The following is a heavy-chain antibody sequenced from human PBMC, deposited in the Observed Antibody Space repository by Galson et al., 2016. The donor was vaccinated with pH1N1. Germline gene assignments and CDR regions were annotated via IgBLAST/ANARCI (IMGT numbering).Heavy chain of an antibody. D-gene: IGHD6-6*01. CDR3: ARRKRSRSLTLDY. J-gene: IGHJ4*02. V-gene: IGHV3-53*01. CDR2: LYTSGFT. Sequence: SCAASGFTVSSTDMSWVRQAPGKGLEWVSLLYTSGFTYYADSVKGRFTISRDNSKNTLYLQMNSLTAEDTAVYYCARRKRSRSLTLDYWGQGTLVTASS. CDR1: GFTVSSTD.